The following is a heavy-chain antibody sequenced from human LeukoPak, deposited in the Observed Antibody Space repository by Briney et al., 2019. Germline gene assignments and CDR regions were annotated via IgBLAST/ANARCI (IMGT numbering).Heavy chain of an antibody. J-gene: IGHJ4*02. CDR1: GGSISSYY. D-gene: IGHD1-26*01. CDR2: IYYSGTT. V-gene: IGHV4-59*01. Sequence: SETLSLTCTVSGGSISSYYWTWIRQPPGKGLEWIGYIYYSGTTNYNPSLKSRVTISIDTSRNQFSLKLSSVTAADTAVYYCASGRPLGFDYWGQGTLVTVSS. CDR3: ASGRPLGFDY.